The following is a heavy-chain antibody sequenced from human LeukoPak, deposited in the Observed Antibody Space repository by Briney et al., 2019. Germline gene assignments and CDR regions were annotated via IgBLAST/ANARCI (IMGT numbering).Heavy chain of an antibody. V-gene: IGHV1-69*05. CDR1: GGTFSSYA. Sequence: SVKVSCKASGGTFSSYAISWVRQAPGQGLGWMGGIIPIFGTANYAQKFQGRVTITTDESTSTAYMELSSLRSEDTAVYYCASMVGDYYYYYMDVWGKGTTVTVSS. CDR3: ASMVGDYYYYYMDV. J-gene: IGHJ6*03. D-gene: IGHD2-15*01. CDR2: IIPIFGTA.